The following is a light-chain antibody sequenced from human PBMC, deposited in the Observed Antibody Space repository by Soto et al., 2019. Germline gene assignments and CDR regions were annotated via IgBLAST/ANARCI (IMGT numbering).Light chain of an antibody. CDR1: SSNIGSNY. CDR3: QSYDNTLGGLGWV. V-gene: IGLV1-47*02. J-gene: IGLJ3*02. CDR2: SID. Sequence: QSVLTQPPSASGTPGQRVTISCSGSSSNIGSNYVYWYQQLPGTAPKLLIYSIDQWPSGVPDRFSSSKSGTSASLAISGLRSEDEGDYYCQSYDNTLGGLGWVFGGGTQLTVL.